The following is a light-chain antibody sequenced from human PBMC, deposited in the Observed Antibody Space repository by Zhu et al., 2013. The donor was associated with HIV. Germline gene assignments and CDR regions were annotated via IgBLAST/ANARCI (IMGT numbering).Light chain of an antibody. CDR3: SSYTSSSTLAVV. J-gene: IGLJ2*01. V-gene: IGLV2-14*01. Sequence: QSALTQPPSASGSPGQSVTISCTRTTSDVVDYTYVSWYQQHPGKAPKLMIYEVSNRPSGVSNRFSGSKSGNTASLTISGLQAEDEANYFCSSYTSSSTLAVVFGGGTKLTVL. CDR1: TSDVVDYTY. CDR2: EVS.